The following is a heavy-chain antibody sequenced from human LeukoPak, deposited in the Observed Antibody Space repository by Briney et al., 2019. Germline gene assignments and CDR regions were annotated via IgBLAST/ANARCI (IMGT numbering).Heavy chain of an antibody. CDR3: ARHPYCSGGSCPFDY. D-gene: IGHD2-15*01. CDR1: GGSISSYY. V-gene: IGHV4-59*08. Sequence: SETLSLTCTVSGGSISSYYWSWIRQPPGKGLEWIGYIYYSGSTNYNPSLKSRVTISVDTSKNQFSLKLSSVTAADTAVYYCARHPYCSGGSCPFDYWGQGTLVTVSS. CDR2: IYYSGST. J-gene: IGHJ4*02.